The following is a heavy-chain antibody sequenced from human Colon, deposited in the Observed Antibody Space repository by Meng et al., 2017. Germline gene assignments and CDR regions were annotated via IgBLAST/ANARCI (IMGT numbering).Heavy chain of an antibody. D-gene: IGHD4-17*01. J-gene: IGHJ4*02. CDR2: MSDSGTT. CDR1: SGSIKSGGYH. CDR3: ARDTLYGTDY. Sequence: QVHLHESGPGLVRPSDDLSLVCTVSSGSIKSGGYHWSWVRQHPGKGLEYIGFMSDSGTTDYNPSLRSRVSISEIDSSKNQFSLTLRSVTAADTATYFCARDTLYGTDYWGQGVLVTVSS. V-gene: IGHV4-31*03.